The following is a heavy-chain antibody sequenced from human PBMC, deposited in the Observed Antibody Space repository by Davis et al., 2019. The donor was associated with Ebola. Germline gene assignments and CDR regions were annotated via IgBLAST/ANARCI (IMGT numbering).Heavy chain of an antibody. J-gene: IGHJ4*02. Sequence: LRLSCTVSGGSISSGSYYWSWIRQPAGKGLEWIGRIYTSGSTNYNPSLKSRVTMSVDTSKNQFSLKLSSVTAADTAVYYCARAHFDYGLPFDYWGQGTLVTVSS. CDR3: ARAHFDYGLPFDY. V-gene: IGHV4-61*02. D-gene: IGHD3-9*01. CDR2: IYTSGST. CDR1: GGSISSGSYY.